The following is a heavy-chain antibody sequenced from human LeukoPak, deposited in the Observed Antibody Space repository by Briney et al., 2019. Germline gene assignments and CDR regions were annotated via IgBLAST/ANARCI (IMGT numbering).Heavy chain of an antibody. CDR3: ASDESSVFLFQH. Sequence: GGSLRLSCAASGFTFDDYAMHWVRQAPGKGLEWVSGISWNSGSIGYADSVKGRFTISRDNSKNTLYLQMNSLRAEDTAVYYCASDESSVFLFQHWGQGTLVTVSS. J-gene: IGHJ1*01. D-gene: IGHD5/OR15-5a*01. CDR1: GFTFDDYA. CDR2: ISWNSGSI. V-gene: IGHV3-9*01.